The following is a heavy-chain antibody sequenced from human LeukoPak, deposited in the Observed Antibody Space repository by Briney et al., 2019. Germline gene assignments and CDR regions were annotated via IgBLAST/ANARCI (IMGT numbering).Heavy chain of an antibody. CDR3: AKSRGVAVAGPHY. CDR1: GFTFSTYN. Sequence: GGSLRLSCAASGFTFSTYNMNWVRQAPGKGLEWVSSITSSSSYIYYADSVKGRFTISRDNAKNSLYLQMNSLRAEDTAVYYCAKSRGVAVAGPHYPGQGTLVTVSS. CDR2: ITSSSSYI. J-gene: IGHJ4*02. D-gene: IGHD6-19*01. V-gene: IGHV3-21*01.